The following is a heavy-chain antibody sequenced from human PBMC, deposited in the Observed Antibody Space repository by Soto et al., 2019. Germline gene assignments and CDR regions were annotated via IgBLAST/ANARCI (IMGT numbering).Heavy chain of an antibody. J-gene: IGHJ4*02. CDR2: ISGSGATT. D-gene: IGHD2-15*01. V-gene: IGHV3-23*01. CDR3: AKGDCSRGSCYRGFDS. Sequence: GGSLRLSCAASGFTFNNYAMTWVRQAPGVGLEWVSTISGSGATTYYTDSVKGRFTISRDNSKHTLSLQMNSLRADDTAMYYCAKGDCSRGSCYRGFDSWGQGALVTVSS. CDR1: GFTFNNYA.